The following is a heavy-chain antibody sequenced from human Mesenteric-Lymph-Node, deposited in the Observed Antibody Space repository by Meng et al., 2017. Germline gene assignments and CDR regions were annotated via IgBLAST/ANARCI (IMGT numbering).Heavy chain of an antibody. Sequence: ASVKVSCKASGYTFTTCGINWVRQATGQGLEWMGWISTNNGNTKSAQEVQDRVTMTTDTSTSTAYLELRSLRSDDTAVYFCARGVMTTVTMYWFDPWGQGTLVTVSS. CDR1: GYTFTTCG. D-gene: IGHD4-17*01. V-gene: IGHV1-18*01. CDR2: ISTNNGNT. CDR3: ARGVMTTVTMYWFDP. J-gene: IGHJ5*02.